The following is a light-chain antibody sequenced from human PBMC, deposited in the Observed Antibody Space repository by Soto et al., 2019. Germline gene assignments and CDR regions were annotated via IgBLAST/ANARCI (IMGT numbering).Light chain of an antibody. CDR2: AAY. CDR3: LQDYNYPWT. V-gene: IGKV1-6*01. Sequence: AIQMTQSPSSLSASVGDRVTITCRASQGIRNDLGWYQQKPGKAPKLLIYAAYSVQSGVPSRFSGSGSGTDFTLTISSLQPEDFANYYCLQDYNYPWTFGQGTKVEIK. J-gene: IGKJ1*01. CDR1: QGIRND.